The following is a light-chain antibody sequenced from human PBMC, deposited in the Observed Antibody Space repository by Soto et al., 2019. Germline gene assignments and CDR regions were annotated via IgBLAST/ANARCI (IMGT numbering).Light chain of an antibody. V-gene: IGLV2-14*01. CDR3: SSYTSTSTFV. CDR2: EVS. CDR1: SSDVGGYKY. Sequence: QAVLTQPASVSGSPGQSITISCTGTSSDVGGYKYVSWYQQHPGKAPKLMIYEVSNRPSGVSNRFSGSKSDNTASLTISGLQAEDEADYYCSSYTSTSTFVFGTGTKVTVL. J-gene: IGLJ1*01.